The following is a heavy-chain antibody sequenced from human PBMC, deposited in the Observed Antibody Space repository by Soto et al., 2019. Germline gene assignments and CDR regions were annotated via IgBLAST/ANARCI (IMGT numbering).Heavy chain of an antibody. D-gene: IGHD3-9*01. CDR1: GFTFSSYT. CDR3: AASILVSRQYFDL. CDR2: ITHSSSAI. J-gene: IGHJ2*01. Sequence: EVQLVESGGGLVQPGGSLRLSCAASGFTFSSYTMNWVRQAPGKGLEWISHITHSSSAIYYADSVRGRFTVSRDNAKNSLYLQLNSLRVEDTAVYYCAASILVSRQYFDLWGRGTLVTVSS. V-gene: IGHV3-48*01.